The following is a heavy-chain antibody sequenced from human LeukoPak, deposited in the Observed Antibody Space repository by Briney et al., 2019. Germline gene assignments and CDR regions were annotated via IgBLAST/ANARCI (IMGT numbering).Heavy chain of an antibody. J-gene: IGHJ4*02. CDR1: GYTFTSYG. CDR2: ISAYNGNT. Sequence: ASVKVSCKASGYTFTSYGISWVRRAPGQGLEWMGWISAYNGNTNYAQKLQGRVTMTTDTSTSTAYMELRSLRSDDTAVYYCARAPHCTNGVCYDYWGQGTLVTVSS. V-gene: IGHV1-18*01. CDR3: ARAPHCTNGVCYDY. D-gene: IGHD2-8*01.